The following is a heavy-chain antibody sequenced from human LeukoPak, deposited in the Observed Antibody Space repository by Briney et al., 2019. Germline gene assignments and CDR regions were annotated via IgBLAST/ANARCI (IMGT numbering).Heavy chain of an antibody. CDR1: GFTFRNHW. CDR2: VNSDGSST. D-gene: IGHD3-10*01. V-gene: IGHV3-74*01. J-gene: IGHJ4*02. Sequence: GGSLGLSCEVSGFTFRNHWMHWVHKAPGKGLVWVSSVNSDGSSTRYADSVKGRFTISRDNAKNTLYLQMNSRRAEDTAVYYCVRFGEFALDYWGQGTVVTVSS. CDR3: VRFGEFALDY.